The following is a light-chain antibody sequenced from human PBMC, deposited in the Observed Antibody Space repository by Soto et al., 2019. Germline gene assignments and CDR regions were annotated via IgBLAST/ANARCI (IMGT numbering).Light chain of an antibody. Sequence: EIVLTQSPGTLSLSPGERATLSCRASQSVSNNYLAWYQQKPGQAPRLLIYGASHRATGIPDRFSGSGSGTDFTLTSSRLEPEDFAVYYCQQYGSSGTFGQGTKAEIK. CDR1: QSVSNNY. CDR2: GAS. CDR3: QQYGSSGT. J-gene: IGKJ1*01. V-gene: IGKV3-20*01.